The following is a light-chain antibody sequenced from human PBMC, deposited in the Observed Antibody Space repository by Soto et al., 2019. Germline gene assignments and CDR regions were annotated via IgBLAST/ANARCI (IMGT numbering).Light chain of an antibody. V-gene: IGKV1-39*01. Sequence: DIQMTQSPSSLSASVGDRVTITCRASQSISSYLNWYQQKPGKAPKLLIYAASSLQSGVPSRCSGSGSGTDFTLTISSLQPEDFATYYCQQSYSTPVTFGQGTKV. CDR2: AAS. J-gene: IGKJ1*01. CDR1: QSISSY. CDR3: QQSYSTPVT.